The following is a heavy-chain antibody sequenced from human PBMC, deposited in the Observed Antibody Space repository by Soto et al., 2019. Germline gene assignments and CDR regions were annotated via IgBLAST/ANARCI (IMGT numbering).Heavy chain of an antibody. J-gene: IGHJ6*02. CDR2: IIPIFGTA. D-gene: IGHD2-2*01. CDR1: GGTFSSYA. V-gene: IGHV1-69*13. Sequence: SVKVSCKASGGTFSSYAISWVRQAPGQGLEWMGGIIPIFGTANYAQKFQGRVTITADESTSTAYMELSSLRSEDTAVYYCARGLSYCSSTSCYHPGGMDVWGQGTTVTVSS. CDR3: ARGLSYCSSTSCYHPGGMDV.